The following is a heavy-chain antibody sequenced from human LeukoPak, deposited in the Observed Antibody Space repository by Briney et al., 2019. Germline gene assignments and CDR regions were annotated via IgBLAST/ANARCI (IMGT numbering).Heavy chain of an antibody. D-gene: IGHD3-10*01. Sequence: PSETLSLTCTVSGGPISSYYWTWIRQPPGKGLEWIGYIYYSGSTNYNPSLNSRVTISVDTSKNQFSLRLNSVTAADTAVYYCARGARWFGETEWGQGTLVTVSS. CDR2: IYYSGST. V-gene: IGHV4-59*01. CDR1: GGPISSYY. CDR3: ARGARWFGETE. J-gene: IGHJ4*02.